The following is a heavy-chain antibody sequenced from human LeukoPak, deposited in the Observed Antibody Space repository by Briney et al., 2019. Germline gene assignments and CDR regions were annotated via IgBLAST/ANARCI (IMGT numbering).Heavy chain of an antibody. CDR2: INGRGDST. Sequence: PGGSLRLSCAASGLIFSNYAMNWFRQASGKGLEWVSAINGRGDSTFYADSVKGQFTISRDNSKSTVYLQMNSLRADDTAVYYCAKERQTGDYFTSDFWGQGTLVTVSS. V-gene: IGHV3-23*01. CDR1: GLIFSNYA. CDR3: AKERQTGDYFTSDF. J-gene: IGHJ4*02. D-gene: IGHD4-17*01.